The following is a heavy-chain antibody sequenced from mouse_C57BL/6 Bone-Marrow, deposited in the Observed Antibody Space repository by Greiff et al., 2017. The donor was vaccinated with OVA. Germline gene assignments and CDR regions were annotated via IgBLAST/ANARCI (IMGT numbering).Heavy chain of an antibody. Sequence: VQLQQSGPVLVKPGASVKMSCKASGYTFTDYYMNWVKQSHGKSLEWIGVINPYNGGTSYNQKFKGKATLTVDKSSSTAYMQLNSLTSEDSAVYYCARGGRSFAYWGQGTLVTVSA. V-gene: IGHV1-19*01. CDR1: GYTFTDYY. J-gene: IGHJ3*01. D-gene: IGHD1-1*01. CDR3: ARGGRSFAY. CDR2: INPYNGGT.